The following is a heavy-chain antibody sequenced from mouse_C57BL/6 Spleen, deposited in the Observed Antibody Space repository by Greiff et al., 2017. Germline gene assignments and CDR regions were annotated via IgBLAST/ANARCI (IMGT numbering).Heavy chain of an antibody. CDR1: GYTFTSYW. V-gene: IGHV1-69*01. Sequence: QVQLQQPGAELVMPGASVKLSCKASGYTFTSYWMHWVKQRPGQGLEWIGEIDPSDSYTNYNQQFKGKSTLTVDKSSSTAYMQLSSLTSEDSAVYYCARSYDYGSEAYWGQGTLVTVSA. CDR3: ARSYDYGSEAY. CDR2: IDPSDSYT. J-gene: IGHJ3*01. D-gene: IGHD1-1*01.